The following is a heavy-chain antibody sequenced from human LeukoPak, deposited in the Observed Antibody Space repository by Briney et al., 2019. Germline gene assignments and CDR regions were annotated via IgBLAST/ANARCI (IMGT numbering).Heavy chain of an antibody. CDR1: GYSFNSYW. D-gene: IGHD2-2*01. Sequence: GESLTISCKGSGYSFNSYWIGWVRQMPGKGLEWMGIIYPGDSDTRYSPSFQGQVTISADKSIDTAYLQWSSLKASDTAMYYCARKYCRSSSCYVAFDYWGQGTLVTVSS. V-gene: IGHV5-51*01. CDR2: IYPGDSDT. CDR3: ARKYCRSSSCYVAFDY. J-gene: IGHJ4*02.